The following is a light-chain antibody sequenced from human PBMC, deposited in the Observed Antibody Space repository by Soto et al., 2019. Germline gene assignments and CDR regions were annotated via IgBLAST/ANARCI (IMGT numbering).Light chain of an antibody. CDR3: CSYAGSYTYV. CDR1: SSDVGGYNY. J-gene: IGLJ1*01. V-gene: IGLV2-11*01. CDR2: DVS. Sequence: QSVLTQPRSVSGSPGQSVTISCTGTSSDVGGYNYVSWYQQHPGRAPKVMTYDVSKRPSGVPDRFSGSKSGNTASLTISGLQAEDEADYYCCSYAGSYTYVFGTGTKVTVL.